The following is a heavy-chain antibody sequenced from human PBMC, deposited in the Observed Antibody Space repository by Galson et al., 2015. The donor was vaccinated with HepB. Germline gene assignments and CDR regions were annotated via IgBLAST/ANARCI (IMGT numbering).Heavy chain of an antibody. J-gene: IGHJ4*02. V-gene: IGHV3-30*18. Sequence: SLRLSCAASGFTFSNYGMHWVRQAPGKGLEWVAVISYDGSNKYYADSVEGRFTIPRDNSKNTLYLQMNSLRAEDTALYYCAKDPYLYSALAGTMAGFDYWGQGTLVTVSS. D-gene: IGHD6-19*01. CDR2: ISYDGSNK. CDR1: GFTFSNYG. CDR3: AKDPYLYSALAGTMAGFDY.